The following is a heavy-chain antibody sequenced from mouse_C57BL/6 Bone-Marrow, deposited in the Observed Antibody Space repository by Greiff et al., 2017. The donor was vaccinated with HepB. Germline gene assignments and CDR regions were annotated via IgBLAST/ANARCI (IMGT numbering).Heavy chain of an antibody. CDR2: ISSGGSYT. CDR3: ARRDRSRGAY. Sequence: VHLVESGGDLVKPGGSLKLSCAASGFTFSSYGMSWVRQTPDKRLEWVATISSGGSYTYYPDSVKGRFTISRDNAKNTLYLQMSSLKSEDTAMYYCARRDRSRGAYWGQGTLVTVSA. V-gene: IGHV5-6*01. CDR1: GFTFSSYG. J-gene: IGHJ3*01.